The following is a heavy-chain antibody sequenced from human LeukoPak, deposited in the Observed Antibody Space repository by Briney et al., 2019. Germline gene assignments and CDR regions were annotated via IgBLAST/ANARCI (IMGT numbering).Heavy chain of an antibody. J-gene: IGHJ4*02. CDR2: INPSGGST. Sequence: GASVKVSCKASGYTFTSYYIHWVRQAPGQGLEWMGIINPSGGSTTYSQKFQGRVTMTRDTSTSTVYIDLSSLRSEDTAVYYCGRRLSSDYADYWGQGTLVSVS. D-gene: IGHD3-22*01. V-gene: IGHV1-46*01. CDR1: GYTFTSYY. CDR3: GRRLSSDYADY.